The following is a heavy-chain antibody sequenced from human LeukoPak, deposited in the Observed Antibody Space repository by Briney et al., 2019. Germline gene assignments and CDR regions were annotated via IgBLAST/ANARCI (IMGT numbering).Heavy chain of an antibody. Sequence: GASVTVSCKASGGTFSSYAISWVRQAPGQGLEWMGGIIPIFGTANYAQKFQGRVTITADESTSTAYMELSSLRSEDTAVNYCARGPRISTIFGVVTRYYYYYGMDVWGQGTTVTVSS. J-gene: IGHJ6*02. CDR3: ARGPRISTIFGVVTRYYYYYGMDV. CDR2: IIPIFGTA. D-gene: IGHD3-3*01. V-gene: IGHV1-69*13. CDR1: GGTFSSYA.